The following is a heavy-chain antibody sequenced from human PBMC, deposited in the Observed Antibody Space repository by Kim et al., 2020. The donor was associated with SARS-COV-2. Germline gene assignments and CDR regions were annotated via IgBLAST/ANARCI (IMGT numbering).Heavy chain of an antibody. J-gene: IGHJ4*02. CDR3: AKDHSSGYYSPFDY. D-gene: IGHD3-22*01. V-gene: IGHV3-23*01. CDR1: VFTFSSYA. CDR2: IIGSFVST. Sequence: GGSLRLSCAASVFTFSSYAMSWVRHAPGKWLEFVSAIIGSFVSTYYADSVKGRFTISRDNSKNTLYLQMNSLRAEDTAVYYCAKDHSSGYYSPFDYWGQGTLVTVSS.